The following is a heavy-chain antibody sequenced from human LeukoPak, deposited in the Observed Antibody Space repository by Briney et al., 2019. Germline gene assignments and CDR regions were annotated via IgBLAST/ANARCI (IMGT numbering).Heavy chain of an antibody. CDR1: GYSFTSYW. V-gene: IGHV5-51*01. D-gene: IGHD3-10*01. CDR2: IYPGDSDT. Sequence: GESLKISCKGSGYSFTSYWIGWVRQMPGKGLEWMGIIYPGDSDTRYSPSFQGQVTISADKSSSTAYLQWSSLKASDTAMYYCARRLLWFGESYYGMDVWGQGTTVTVSS. J-gene: IGHJ6*02. CDR3: ARRLLWFGESYYGMDV.